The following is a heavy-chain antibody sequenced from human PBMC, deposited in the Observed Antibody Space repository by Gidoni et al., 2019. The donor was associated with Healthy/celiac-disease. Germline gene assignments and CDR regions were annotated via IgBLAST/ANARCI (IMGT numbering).Heavy chain of an antibody. CDR2: ISSSSSYI. V-gene: IGHV3-21*01. CDR1: VFTFSSYS. CDR3: ARVAHYDSGGY. J-gene: IGHJ4*02. Sequence: EVQLVESGGGLVKPGGSLRLSCAASVFTFSSYSMNWVRQTPGKGLEWVSSISSSSSYIYYADSVKGRFTISRDKGKNSLYLQMNSLRAEETAVYYCARVAHYDSGGYWGQGTLVTVSS. D-gene: IGHD3-3*01.